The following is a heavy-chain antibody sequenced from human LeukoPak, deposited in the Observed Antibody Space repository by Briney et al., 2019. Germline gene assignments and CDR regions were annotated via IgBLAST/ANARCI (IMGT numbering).Heavy chain of an antibody. J-gene: IGHJ6*03. CDR2: ISSSSSTI. Sequence: GGSLRLSCAASGFTFSSYNMNWVRQAPGKGLEWVSYISSSSSTIYYADSVKGRFTISRDNAKNSLYLQMNSLRAEDTAVYYCARDNLYMDVWGKGTAVTVSS. V-gene: IGHV3-48*01. CDR1: GFTFSSYN. CDR3: ARDNLYMDV.